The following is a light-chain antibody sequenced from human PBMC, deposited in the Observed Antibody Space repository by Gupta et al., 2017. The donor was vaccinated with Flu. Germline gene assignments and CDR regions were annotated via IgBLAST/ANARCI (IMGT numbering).Light chain of an antibody. CDR3: QSYDNTNQRWV. J-gene: IGLJ3*02. CDR2: EYS. CDR1: GGSIATNY. Sequence: FMLTQPHSVSESPGKTVSISCTRSGGSIATNYVQWYQQRPGSPPTTVIYEYSQRPSGVPDRFSGSIDSSSNSASLVISGLKTDDEADYYCQSYDNTNQRWVFGRGTRLTVL. V-gene: IGLV6-57*01.